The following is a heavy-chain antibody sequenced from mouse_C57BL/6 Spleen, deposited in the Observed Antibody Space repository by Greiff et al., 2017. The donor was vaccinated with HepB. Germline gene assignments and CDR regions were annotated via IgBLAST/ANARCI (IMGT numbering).Heavy chain of an antibody. Sequence: VQLVESGAELVKPGASVKISCKASGYAFSSYWMNWVKQRPGKGLEWIGQIYPGDGDTNYNGKFKGKATLTADKSSSTAYMQLSSLTSEDSAVYFCARGWGMGGGYYFDYWGQGTTLTVSS. D-gene: IGHD1-1*02. CDR1: GYAFSSYW. V-gene: IGHV1-80*01. CDR3: ARGWGMGGGYYFDY. CDR2: IYPGDGDT. J-gene: IGHJ2*01.